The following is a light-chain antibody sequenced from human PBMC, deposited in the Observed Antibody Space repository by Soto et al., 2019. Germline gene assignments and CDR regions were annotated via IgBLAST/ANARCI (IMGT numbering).Light chain of an antibody. Sequence: EIVLTQSPGTLSLSPGERATLSCRASQSVSNYLAWFQQKPGQAPRLLIYDASNRATGIPARFSGSGSGTDFTLTISSLEPEDFAVYYCQQRSSSPLLTFGGGTKVEI. CDR3: QQRSSSPLLT. CDR1: QSVSNY. CDR2: DAS. V-gene: IGKV3-11*01. J-gene: IGKJ4*01.